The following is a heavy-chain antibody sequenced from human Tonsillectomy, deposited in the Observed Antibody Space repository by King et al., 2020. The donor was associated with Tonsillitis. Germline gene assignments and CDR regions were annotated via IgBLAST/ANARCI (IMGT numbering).Heavy chain of an antibody. Sequence: VQLQESGPGLVKPSQTLSLTCTVSGGSISSGGYYWSWIRQHPGKGLEWIGYISYSGSTYYNPSLKSRVTISVDTSKNQFSLKLSSVTAADTAVYYFARDQYYYDSSGYSGAFDIWGQGTMVTVSS. CDR3: ARDQYYYDSSGYSGAFDI. J-gene: IGHJ3*02. V-gene: IGHV4-31*03. D-gene: IGHD3-22*01. CDR1: GGSISSGGYY. CDR2: ISYSGST.